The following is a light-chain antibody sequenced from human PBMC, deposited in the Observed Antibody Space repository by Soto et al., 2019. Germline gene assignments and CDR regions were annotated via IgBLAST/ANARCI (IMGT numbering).Light chain of an antibody. J-gene: IGKJ1*01. V-gene: IGKV3-15*01. CDR1: QSVSNN. CDR2: GAS. Sequence: EIVMTQSPAILSVSPGDRATLSFRAGQSVSNNLAWYQQKPGQTPRLVIYGASNRATGVPARFSGSGSGTDFTLTISSLQSQDFAVYFCQQYNIWPQTFGQGTKVDIK. CDR3: QQYNIWPQT.